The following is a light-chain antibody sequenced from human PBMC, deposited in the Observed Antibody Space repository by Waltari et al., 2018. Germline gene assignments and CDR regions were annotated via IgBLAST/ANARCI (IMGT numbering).Light chain of an antibody. V-gene: IGKV1-39*01. Sequence: DIQMTQSPSSPSASVGDRATITCRASQSISSYLNWYQQKPGKAPKLLIYAASSLQSGVPSRFSGSGSGTDFTLTISSLQPEDFATYYCQQSYSTPLTFGGGTKVEIK. CDR2: AAS. CDR3: QQSYSTPLT. J-gene: IGKJ4*01. CDR1: QSISSY.